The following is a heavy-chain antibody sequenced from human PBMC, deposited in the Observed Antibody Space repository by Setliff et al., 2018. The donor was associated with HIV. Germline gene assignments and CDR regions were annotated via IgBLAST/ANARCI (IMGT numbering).Heavy chain of an antibody. D-gene: IGHD6-13*01. CDR3: VRGRDYGSSWSRPFYFDF. CDR1: GGSFSGYY. J-gene: IGHJ4*01. CDR2: VNHSGDT. Sequence: SETLSLTCAVYGGSFSGYYWSWIRQSPGKDLEWIGGVNHSGDTTYNPSLKSRVTMSVDTSKNQFSLELSSLTSADTAIYYCVRGRDYGSSWSRPFYFDFWGHGNLVTVSS. V-gene: IGHV4-34*01.